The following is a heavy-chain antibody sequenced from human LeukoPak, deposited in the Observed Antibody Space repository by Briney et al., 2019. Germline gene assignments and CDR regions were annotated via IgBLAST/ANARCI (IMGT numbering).Heavy chain of an antibody. V-gene: IGHV3-21*01. CDR3: AELGITMIGGV. Sequence: GGSLRLSSAASGFTSSSYSMNWVRQAQGKGLEWVSSIRSSSNYIYYADSVKGRFTISRDNAKNSLYMQMNSLRAEDTAVYYCAELGITMIGGVWGKGTTVTISS. J-gene: IGHJ6*04. D-gene: IGHD3-10*02. CDR1: GFTSSSYS. CDR2: IRSSSNYI.